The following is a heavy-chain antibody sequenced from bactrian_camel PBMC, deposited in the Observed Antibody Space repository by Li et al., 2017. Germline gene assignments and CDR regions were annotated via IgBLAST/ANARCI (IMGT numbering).Heavy chain of an antibody. D-gene: IGHD3*01. CDR2: IDSDGNT. V-gene: IGHV3S53*01. Sequence: HVQLVESGGGLVQPGGSLRLSCSTSGYAVDAIDMGWYRQAPGNECEMVAAIDSDGNTNYADSVKGRFTISRDNIKHTLYLRMNDLKPEDTAMYYCAAVRCEFWSRVWAGYHDFNYWGQGTQVTVS. CDR1: GYAVDAID. CDR3: AAVRCEFWSRVWAGYHDFNY. J-gene: IGHJ4*01.